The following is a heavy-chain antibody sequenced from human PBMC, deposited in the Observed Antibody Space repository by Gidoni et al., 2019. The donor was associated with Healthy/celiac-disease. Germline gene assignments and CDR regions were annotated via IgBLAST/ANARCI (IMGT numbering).Heavy chain of an antibody. V-gene: IGHV4-59*01. CDR3: ARGGWGGYYGGNPTFLYYFDY. J-gene: IGHJ4*02. D-gene: IGHD1-26*01. CDR2: IYYSGST. CDR1: GGSISSYY. Sequence: QVQLQESGPGLVKPSETLSLTCTVSGGSISSYYWSWIRPPPGKGLEWIGYIYYSGSTNYNPSLKSRVTRSVDTSKNQFPLMLSSVTAAYTAVYYCARGGWGGYYGGNPTFLYYFDYWGQGTLVTVSS.